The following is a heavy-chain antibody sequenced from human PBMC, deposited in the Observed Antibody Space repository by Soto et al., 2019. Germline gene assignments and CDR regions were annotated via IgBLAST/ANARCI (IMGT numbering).Heavy chain of an antibody. Sequence: EVQLVESGGGLVQPGGSLRLSCAASGFTFSSYWMHWVRQAPGKGLVWVSRINSDGSSTSYADSVKGRFTISRDNAKNTLYLQMNSLRAEDTAVYYCARVGYSTDAFDIWGQGTMVTVSS. D-gene: IGHD4-4*01. V-gene: IGHV3-74*01. J-gene: IGHJ3*02. CDR3: ARVGYSTDAFDI. CDR2: INSDGSST. CDR1: GFTFSSYW.